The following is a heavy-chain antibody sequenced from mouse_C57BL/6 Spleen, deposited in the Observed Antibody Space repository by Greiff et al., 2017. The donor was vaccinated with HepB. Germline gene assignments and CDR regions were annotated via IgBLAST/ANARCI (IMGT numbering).Heavy chain of an antibody. J-gene: IGHJ2*01. CDR1: GFTFSNYG. D-gene: IGHD3-1*01. CDR3: ASGPFDY. V-gene: IGHV5-17*01. CDR2: ISSGSSTI. Sequence: EVKVEESGGGLVKPGGSLKLSCTASGFTFSNYGMHWVRQAPEKGLEWVAYISSGSSTIYYADTVKGRFTIARDNAKNTLFLQMTSLRAEYTAMYYCASGPFDYWGQGTTLTVSS.